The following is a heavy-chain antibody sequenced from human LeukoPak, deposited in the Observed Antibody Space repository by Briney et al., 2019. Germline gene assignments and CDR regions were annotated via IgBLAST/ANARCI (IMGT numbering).Heavy chain of an antibody. D-gene: IGHD4-17*01. CDR3: TTDLNTVTTQMDY. CDR2: IKSKTDGGTT. CDR1: GFTFSNAW. V-gene: IGHV3-15*01. Sequence: PGGSLRLSCAASGFTFSNAWMSWVRQAPGKGLEWVGRIKSKTDGGTTDYAAPVKGRFTISRDDSKNTLFLQMNSLKTEDTAVYYCTTDLNTVTTQMDYWGQGTLVTVSS. J-gene: IGHJ4*02.